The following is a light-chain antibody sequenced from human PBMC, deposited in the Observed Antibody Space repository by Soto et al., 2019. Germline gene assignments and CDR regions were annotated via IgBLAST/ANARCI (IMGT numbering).Light chain of an antibody. CDR1: QSVSNNY. V-gene: IGKV3-20*01. J-gene: IGKJ1*01. CDR2: GAS. CDR3: QQYSSLWT. Sequence: DIVLTQSPGTLSLSPGDRATLSCRTSQSVSNNYLAWYQQKPGQAPRLLIYGASSRATGIPDRFSGSGSGTDFTLSISRLEPEDFAVYYCQQYSSLWTFGQGTKVDIK.